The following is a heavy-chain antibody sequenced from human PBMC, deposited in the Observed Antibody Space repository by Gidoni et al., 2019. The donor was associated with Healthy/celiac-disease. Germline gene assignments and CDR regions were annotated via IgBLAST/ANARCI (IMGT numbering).Heavy chain of an antibody. D-gene: IGHD3-22*01. CDR2: IYYSGST. J-gene: IGHJ4*02. CDR3: ARSIVYYDSSPYDY. V-gene: IGHV4-39*01. CDR1: GGSISSSSYY. Sequence: QLQLQESGPGLVKPSETLSLTCTVSGGSISSSSYYWGWIRQPPGKGLEWIGSIYYSGSTYYNPSLKSRVTISVDTSKNQFSLKLSSVTAADTAVYYCARSIVYYDSSPYDYWGQGTLVTVSS.